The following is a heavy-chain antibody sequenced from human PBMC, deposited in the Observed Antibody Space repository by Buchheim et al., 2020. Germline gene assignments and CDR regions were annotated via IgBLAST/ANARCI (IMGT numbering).Heavy chain of an antibody. CDR2: INSGGGTK. CDR3: ARVSGWYLDY. V-gene: IGHV3-48*03. J-gene: IGHJ4*02. CDR1: GFTFSSYE. D-gene: IGHD6-19*01. Sequence: EVQLVESGGGLVQPGGSLRLSCAASGFTFSSYEMNWVRQAPGKGLEWVSYINSGGGTKFYADSVKGRFTISRDNAKNSLYLQMNSLRADDTAVYYCARVSGWYLDYWGQGTL.